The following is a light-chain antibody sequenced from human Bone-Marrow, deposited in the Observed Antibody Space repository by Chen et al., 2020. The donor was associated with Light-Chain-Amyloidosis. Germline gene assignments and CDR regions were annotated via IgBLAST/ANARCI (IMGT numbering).Light chain of an antibody. CDR3: SAYTITNTLV. Sequence: QSALTQPASVSGSPGQSITISCPGTSSDVGGDNHVSWYQQHPDKAPKLMIYEVTTRPSWVTDRFAGSKSDSTASRTITGLQTEDEADYFGSAYTITNTLVFGSGTRVTVL. CDR2: EVT. J-gene: IGLJ1*01. CDR1: SSDVGGDNH. V-gene: IGLV2-14*01.